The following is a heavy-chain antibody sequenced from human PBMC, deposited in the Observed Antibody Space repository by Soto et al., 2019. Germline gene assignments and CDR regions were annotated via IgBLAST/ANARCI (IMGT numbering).Heavy chain of an antibody. CDR1: GGSISSYF. D-gene: IGHD1-26*01. CDR2: IFYSGTT. V-gene: IGHV4-59*01. Sequence: SETLSLTCTVSGGSISSYFWSWIRQSPGEGLEWIRYIFYSGTTNYSPSLKSRVTMSLGTAKNQFSLNLTSVTAADTAVYYCARGRGGTYDAFDIWGQGTMVTVSS. CDR3: ARGRGGTYDAFDI. J-gene: IGHJ3*02.